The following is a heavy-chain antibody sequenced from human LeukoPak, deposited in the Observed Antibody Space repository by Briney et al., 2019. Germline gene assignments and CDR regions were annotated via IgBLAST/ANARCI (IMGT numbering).Heavy chain of an antibody. V-gene: IGHV1-24*01. Sequence: TSVKVSCKVSGYTLTELSMHWVRQAPGKGLEWMGGFDPEDGETIYAQKFQGRVTMTEDTSTDTAYMELSRLRSDDTAVYYCARDTNFDWFSFAFDIWGQGTMVTVSS. CDR1: GYTLTELS. J-gene: IGHJ3*02. CDR3: ARDTNFDWFSFAFDI. D-gene: IGHD3-9*01. CDR2: FDPEDGET.